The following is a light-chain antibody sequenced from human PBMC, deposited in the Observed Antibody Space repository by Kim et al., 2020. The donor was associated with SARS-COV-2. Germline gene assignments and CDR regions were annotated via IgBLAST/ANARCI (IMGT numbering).Light chain of an antibody. V-gene: IGKV1-39*01. CDR2: AAS. J-gene: IGKJ3*01. Sequence: DIQMTQSPSTLSASVGDRVTITCRTTQSISSHLNWYQQKPGRAPKLLISAASTLQGGVPSRFSGSGSETDFTLTISSLQPEDFATYFCKQSYITPFTFGAGTKVDIK. CDR3: KQSYITPFT. CDR1: QSISSH.